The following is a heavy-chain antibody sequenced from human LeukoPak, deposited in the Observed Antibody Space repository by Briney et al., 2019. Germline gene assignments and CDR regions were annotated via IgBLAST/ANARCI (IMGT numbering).Heavy chain of an antibody. CDR3: ARHSGGRDSSGEYWYFDL. V-gene: IGHV4-59*08. D-gene: IGHD3-22*01. Sequence: SETLSLTCTVSGGSISSYYWSWIRQPPGKGLEWIGYIYYSGSTNYNPSLKSRVTISVDKSKNQFSLKLSSVTAADTAVYYCARHSGGRDSSGEYWYFDLWGRGTLVTVFS. J-gene: IGHJ2*01. CDR1: GGSISSYY. CDR2: IYYSGST.